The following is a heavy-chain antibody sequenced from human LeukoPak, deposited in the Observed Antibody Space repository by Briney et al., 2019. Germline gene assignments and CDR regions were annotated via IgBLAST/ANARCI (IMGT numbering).Heavy chain of an antibody. CDR3: ARGNWFDP. CDR1: GGSISSGSYY. Sequence: SETLPLTCTVSGGSISSGSYYWNWIRQPAGKGLEWIGRFYTSGSTDYNPSLKSRVTISLDTSKNQFSLKLSPVTAADTAVYFCARGNWFDPWGQGTLVTVSS. J-gene: IGHJ5*02. V-gene: IGHV4-61*02. CDR2: FYTSGST.